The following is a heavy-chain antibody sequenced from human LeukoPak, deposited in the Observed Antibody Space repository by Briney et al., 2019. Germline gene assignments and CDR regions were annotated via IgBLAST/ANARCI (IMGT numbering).Heavy chain of an antibody. CDR2: QDHRSKWYD. V-gene: IGHV6-1*01. J-gene: IGHJ3*01. CDR1: GVSFTNYNAT. D-gene: IGHD6-13*01. CDR3: ARDGYSSNWYVFDV. Sequence: SQTLSLTCAISGVSFTNYNATWNWQTPAPGMDLVWKVKQDHRSKWYDDYAGSMTSRITINADTSRNEFSLHLNSVTPEDTAVYYCARDGYSSNWYVFDVWGQGTVVTVSS.